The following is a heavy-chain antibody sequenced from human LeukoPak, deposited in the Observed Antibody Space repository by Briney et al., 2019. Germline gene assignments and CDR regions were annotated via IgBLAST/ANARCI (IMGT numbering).Heavy chain of an antibody. CDR1: GGSISSSSYY. D-gene: IGHD4-17*01. CDR2: ISSSGSTI. J-gene: IGHJ4*02. Sequence: LSLTCTVSGGSISSSSYYWGWIRQAPGKGLEWVSYISSSGSTIYYADSVKGRFTISRDNAKNSLYLQMNSLRAEDTAVYYCARGFDYGDYAGDYWGQGTLVTVSS. V-gene: IGHV3-11*04. CDR3: ARGFDYGDYAGDY.